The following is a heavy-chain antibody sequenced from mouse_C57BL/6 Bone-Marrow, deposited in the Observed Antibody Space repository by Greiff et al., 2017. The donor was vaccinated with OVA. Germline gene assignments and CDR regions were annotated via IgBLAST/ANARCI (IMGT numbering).Heavy chain of an antibody. Sequence: QVQLKQSGPELVKPGASVKISCKASGYTFTDYYINWVKQRPGQGLEWIGWIFPGSGSTYYNEKFKGKATLTVDKSSSTAYMLLSSLTSEDSAVYFCARSGATVVATNFDYWGQGTTLTVSS. CDR3: ARSGATVVATNFDY. V-gene: IGHV1-75*01. D-gene: IGHD1-1*01. CDR2: IFPGSGST. J-gene: IGHJ2*01. CDR1: GYTFTDYY.